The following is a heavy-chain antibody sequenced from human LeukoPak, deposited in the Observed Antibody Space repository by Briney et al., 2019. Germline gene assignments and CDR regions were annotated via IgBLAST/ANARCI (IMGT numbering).Heavy chain of an antibody. V-gene: IGHV5-51*01. Sequence: RGESLKISCKASGYTFTSYWIGWVRQMPGKGLEWMGIIYPGDSDIRDSPSFQGQVTISADKSISTAYLHWSSLKASDTAMYYCARQEDNGSLDYWGQGTLVTVSS. CDR2: IYPGDSDI. CDR3: ARQEDNGSLDY. D-gene: IGHD1-14*01. CDR1: GYTFTSYW. J-gene: IGHJ4*02.